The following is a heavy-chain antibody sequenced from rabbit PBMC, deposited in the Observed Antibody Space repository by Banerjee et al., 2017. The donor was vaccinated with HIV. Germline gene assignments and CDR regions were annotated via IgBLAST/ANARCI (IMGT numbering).Heavy chain of an antibody. J-gene: IGHJ4*01. CDR3: ARRIGSSPYGSFSL. CDR2: IDTGSGST. CDR1: GLDFSSNA. Sequence: QEQLVESGGGLVQPGGSLKLSCKASGLDFSSNAMCWVRQAPGKGLEWIACIDTGSGSTWYASWAKGRFTISKTSSTTVTLQMTSLTAADTATYFCARRIGSSPYGSFSLWGPGTLVTVS. V-gene: IGHV1S45*01. D-gene: IGHD8-1*01.